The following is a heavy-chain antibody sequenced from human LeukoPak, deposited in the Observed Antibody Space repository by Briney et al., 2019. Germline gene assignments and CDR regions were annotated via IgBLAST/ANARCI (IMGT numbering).Heavy chain of an antibody. J-gene: IGHJ4*02. CDR2: INHSGST. CDR3: ARGYSGSYYGY. V-gene: IGHV4-34*01. Sequence: PSETLSLTCAVYGGSFSGYYWSWIRQPPGKGLEWIGEINHSGSTNYNPSLKSRVTISVDTSKNQFSLKLSSVTAADTAVYYCARGYSGSYYGYWGQGTLVTVSS. D-gene: IGHD1-26*01. CDR1: GGSFSGYY.